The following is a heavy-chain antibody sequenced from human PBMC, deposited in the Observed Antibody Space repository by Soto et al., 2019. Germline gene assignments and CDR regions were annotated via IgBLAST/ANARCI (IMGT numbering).Heavy chain of an antibody. V-gene: IGHV1-18*01. Sequence: QVQLVQSGAEVKKPGASVKVSCKGLGYNFIKYGINWVRQAPGQGLEWMGWISPYSGYTHSAQKFQGRRTLTTDTAATTAYMEVRSLRSADTALYYCTREAIVVIPAAQPSHFDSWGQGTLVTVSS. D-gene: IGHD2-2*01. CDR3: TREAIVVIPAAQPSHFDS. J-gene: IGHJ4*02. CDR1: GYNFIKYG. CDR2: ISPYSGYT.